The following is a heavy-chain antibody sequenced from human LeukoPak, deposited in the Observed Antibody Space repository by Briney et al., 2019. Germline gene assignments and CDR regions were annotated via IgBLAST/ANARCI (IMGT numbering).Heavy chain of an antibody. CDR2: LNTDGSNA. J-gene: IGHJ4*02. V-gene: IGHV3-74*01. Sequence: GGSLRLSCAASAFTFSHYWMHWVRHAPGKGLVWVSRLNTDGSNADYADSVRGRFTISRDNAKNTLYLQMNSLRAEDTAVYHCVRGTDSSGYYYPFEYWGQGTLVTVSS. CDR3: VRGTDSSGYYYPFEY. CDR1: AFTFSHYW. D-gene: IGHD3-22*01.